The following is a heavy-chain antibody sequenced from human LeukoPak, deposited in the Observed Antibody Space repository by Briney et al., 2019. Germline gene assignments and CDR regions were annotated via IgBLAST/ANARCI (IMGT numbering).Heavy chain of an antibody. CDR1: GFNFSSYA. CDR2: ISYDGSNK. Sequence: GRSLRLSCAASGFNFSSYAMHWVRQAPGKGLEWVAVISYDGSNKYYADSVKGRFTISRDNSKNTLYLQMNSLRAEDTAVYYCARDLKRGERRMDYWGQGTLVTVSS. CDR3: ARDLKRGERRMDY. J-gene: IGHJ4*02. D-gene: IGHD1-1*01. V-gene: IGHV3-30*04.